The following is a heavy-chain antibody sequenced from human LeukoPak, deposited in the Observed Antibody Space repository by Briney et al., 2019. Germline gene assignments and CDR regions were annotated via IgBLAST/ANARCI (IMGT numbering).Heavy chain of an antibody. J-gene: IGHJ4*02. CDR1: GGTFSSYA. CDR3: ANAAWKIVGASNHFDY. D-gene: IGHD1-26*01. V-gene: IGHV1-69*13. Sequence: ASVKVSCKASGGTFSSYAISWVRQAPGQGLEWMGGIIPIVGTANYAQKFQGRVTITADESTSTAYMELSSLRSEDTAVYYCANAAWKIVGASNHFDYWGQGTLVTVSS. CDR2: IIPIVGTA.